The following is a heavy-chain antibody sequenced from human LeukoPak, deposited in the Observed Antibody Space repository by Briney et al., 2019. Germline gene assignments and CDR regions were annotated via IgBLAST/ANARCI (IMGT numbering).Heavy chain of an antibody. CDR3: SRVLIGYSYGTKYYYYYMDV. Sequence: GGSLRLSCAASGFTLSDYYMSWIRQAPGEGMEWVSYISSSGSTIYYAAAVTGRCTHSRDNAKNSLQLRTNSLRAEDTAVYCCSRVLIGYSYGTKYYYYYMDVWGKETTVTVSS. V-gene: IGHV3-11*04. J-gene: IGHJ6*03. CDR1: GFTLSDYY. CDR2: ISSSGSTI. D-gene: IGHD5-18*01.